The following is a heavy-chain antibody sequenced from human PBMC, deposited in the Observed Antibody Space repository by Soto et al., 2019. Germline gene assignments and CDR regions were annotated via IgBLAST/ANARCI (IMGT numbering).Heavy chain of an antibody. CDR2: IYYSGST. CDR3: ASRYSSSWLDYYGMDV. CDR1: GGSISSSSYY. J-gene: IGHJ6*02. V-gene: IGHV4-39*01. D-gene: IGHD6-13*01. Sequence: KSSETLSLTCTVSGGSISSSSYYWGWIRQPPGKGLEWIGSIYYSGSTYYNPSLKSRVTISVDTSKNQFSLKLSSVTAADTAVYYCASRYSSSWLDYYGMDVWGQGTTVTVSS.